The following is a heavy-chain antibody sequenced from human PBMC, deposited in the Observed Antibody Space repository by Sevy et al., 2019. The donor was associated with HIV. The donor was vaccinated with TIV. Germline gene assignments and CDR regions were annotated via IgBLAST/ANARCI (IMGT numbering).Heavy chain of an antibody. D-gene: IGHD3-22*01. CDR1: GFTFSSYS. CDR3: AKLWLTMIERLGAFDI. V-gene: IGHV3-30*18. Sequence: GGSLRLSCAASGFTFSSYSMHWVRQAPGKGLEWVAVISYDGSNKYYADSVKGRFTISRDNSKNTLYLQMNSLRAEDTAVYYCAKLWLTMIERLGAFDIWGQGTMVTVSS. CDR2: ISYDGSNK. J-gene: IGHJ3*02.